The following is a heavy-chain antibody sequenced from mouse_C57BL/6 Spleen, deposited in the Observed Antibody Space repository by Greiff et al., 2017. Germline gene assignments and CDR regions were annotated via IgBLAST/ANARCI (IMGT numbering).Heavy chain of an antibody. CDR1: GYTFTSYG. CDR2: IYPRSGNT. V-gene: IGHV1-81*01. D-gene: IGHD2-5*01. J-gene: IGHJ2*01. CDR3: ARQYSNYEDYFDY. Sequence: QVQLQQSGAELARPGASVKLSCTASGYTFTSYGISWVKQRTGQGLEWIGEIYPRSGNTYYNEKFKGKATLTADKSSSTAYMELRSLTSEDSAVYFCARQYSNYEDYFDYWGQGTTLTVSA.